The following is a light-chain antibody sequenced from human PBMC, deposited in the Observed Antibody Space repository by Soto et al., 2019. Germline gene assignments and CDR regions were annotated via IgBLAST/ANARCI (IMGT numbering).Light chain of an antibody. V-gene: IGLV7-43*01. Sequence: QAVVTQEPSLTVSPGGTVTLTCASNTGAVTSDSYPHWFQQKPGQAPRALIYSTSRTHFWTPARFSGFLLGGKAALTLSDVQPDDEAEYYCLLYSGGALVFGGGTKVTVL. CDR1: TGAVTSDSY. CDR3: LLYSGGALV. CDR2: STS. J-gene: IGLJ2*01.